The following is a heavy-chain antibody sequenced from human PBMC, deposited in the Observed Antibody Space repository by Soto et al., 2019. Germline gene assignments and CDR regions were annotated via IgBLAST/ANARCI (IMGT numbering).Heavy chain of an antibody. CDR2: INHSGST. J-gene: IGHJ3*02. D-gene: IGHD3-16*02. Sequence: QVQLQQWGAGLLKPSETLSLTCAVYGGSFSGYYWSWIRQPPGKGLEWIGEINHSGSTNYNPSLKSRVTISVDTSKNQFSLKLSSVTAADTAVYYFASRPNRYDYIWGSYRLHAFDIWGQGTMVTVSS. V-gene: IGHV4-34*01. CDR1: GGSFSGYY. CDR3: ASRPNRYDYIWGSYRLHAFDI.